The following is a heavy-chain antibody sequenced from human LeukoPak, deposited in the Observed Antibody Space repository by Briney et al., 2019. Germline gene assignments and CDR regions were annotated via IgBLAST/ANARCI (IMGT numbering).Heavy chain of an antibody. CDR3: AKDIGSGYCSGGSCNDAFDI. V-gene: IGHV3-9*01. Sequence: GGSLRLSCAASGFTFDDYAMHWVRQAPGKGLEWVSGISWNSGSIGYADSVKGRFTISRDNAKNSLYLQMNSLRAEDTALYYCAKDIGSGYCSGGSCNDAFDIWGQGTMVTVSS. D-gene: IGHD2-15*01. CDR1: GFTFDDYA. J-gene: IGHJ3*02. CDR2: ISWNSGSI.